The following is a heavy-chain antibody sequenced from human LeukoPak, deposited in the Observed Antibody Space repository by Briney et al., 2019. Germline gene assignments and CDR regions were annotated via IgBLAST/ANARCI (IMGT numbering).Heavy chain of an antibody. CDR3: VRAVHHNFYSDSSGYYGDAFDV. CDR1: GFSIRTYY. J-gene: IGHJ3*01. Sequence: GGSLRLSCAASGFSIRTYYMSWVRQVPGKGLEWVSVIYSGGTIRYADSVKGRFTFSRDNFKDTLNLQMSSLRADDTAVYYCVRAVHHNFYSDSSGYYGDAFDVWGQGTVVTVSS. D-gene: IGHD3-22*01. CDR2: IYSGGTI. V-gene: IGHV3-53*01.